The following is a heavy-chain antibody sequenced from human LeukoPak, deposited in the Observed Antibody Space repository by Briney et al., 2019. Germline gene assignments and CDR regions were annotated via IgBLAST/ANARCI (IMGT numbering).Heavy chain of an antibody. J-gene: IGHJ4*02. CDR3: AREEVLLWFGELYYSLGY. D-gene: IGHD3-10*01. Sequence: GASVKVSCKASGYTFTSYGISWVRQAPGQGLEWMGWISAYNGNTNYAQKLQGRVTMTTDTPTSTAYMELRSLRSDDTAVYYCAREEVLLWFGELYYSLGYWGQGTLVTVSS. V-gene: IGHV1-18*01. CDR2: ISAYNGNT. CDR1: GYTFTSYG.